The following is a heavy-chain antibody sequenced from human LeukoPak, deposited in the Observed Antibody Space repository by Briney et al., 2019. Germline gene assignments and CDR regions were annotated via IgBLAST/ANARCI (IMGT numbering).Heavy chain of an antibody. CDR2: INHSGST. D-gene: IGHD2-2*01. V-gene: IGHV4-34*01. CDR3: ARNCSGISCARGGAY. Sequence: SETLSLTCAVYGGSFSGYYWSWIRQPPGKGLQWIGEINHSGSTNYNPSLKSRVTISVDTSKNQFSLKLSSVTAADTAVYYCARNCSGISCARGGAYWGQGTLVTVSS. J-gene: IGHJ4*02. CDR1: GGSFSGYY.